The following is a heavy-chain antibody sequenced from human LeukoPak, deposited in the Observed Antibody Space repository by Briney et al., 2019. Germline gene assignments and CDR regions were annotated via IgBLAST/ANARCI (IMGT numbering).Heavy chain of an antibody. Sequence: GGSLRLSCAASGFTFDDYTMHWVRQPPGKGLEWVSLISWDGDSTYYADSVKGRFTISRDNSKNSLYLQMNSLRTEDTALYYCAKGPRHYYYYMDVWGKGTTVTVSS. CDR3: AKGPRHYYYYMDV. CDR2: ISWDGDST. D-gene: IGHD6-6*01. V-gene: IGHV3-43*01. J-gene: IGHJ6*03. CDR1: GFTFDDYT.